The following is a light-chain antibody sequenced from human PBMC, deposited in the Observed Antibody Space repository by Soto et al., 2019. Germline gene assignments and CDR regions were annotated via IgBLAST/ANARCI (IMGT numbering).Light chain of an antibody. CDR1: QSVSNN. CDR2: DAS. J-gene: IGKJ1*01. Sequence: EIVMTQSPATLSVSPGERATLSCRASQSVSNNYLAWYQQKPGQAPRLLIYDASNRATGIPARFSGRGSGTEFTLTISSLQSEDYAVYYCQQYRNWPRTFGQGTKVDIK. V-gene: IGKV3D-15*01. CDR3: QQYRNWPRT.